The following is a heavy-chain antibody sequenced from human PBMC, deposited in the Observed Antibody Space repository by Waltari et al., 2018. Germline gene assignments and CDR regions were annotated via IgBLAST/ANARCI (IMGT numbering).Heavy chain of an antibody. CDR1: GDSRSSNDL. J-gene: IGHJ4*02. CDR3: ARDRGRGLYLDT. V-gene: IGHV4-4*02. D-gene: IGHD1-26*01. CDR2: VNRSGKT. Sequence: QLQLEQSGPGLVKPSESLSLTCAVSGDSRSSNDLWNWVRQSPGKGLAWIGQVNRSGKTNYNPSLASRVTVSIDTSKNQFSLTMPSPTAADTAIYYCARDRGRGLYLDTWGQGTLVTVSP.